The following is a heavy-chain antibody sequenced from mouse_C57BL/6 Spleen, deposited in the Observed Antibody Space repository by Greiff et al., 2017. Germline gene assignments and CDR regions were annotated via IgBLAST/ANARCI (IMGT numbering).Heavy chain of an antibody. J-gene: IGHJ2*01. Sequence: EVHLVESGGDLVKPGGSLKLSCAASGFTFSSYGMSWVRQTPDTRLEWVATISSGGSYTYYPDSVKGRFTISRDNAKNTLYLQMSSLKSEDTAMYYCARQGTAQATSDYWGQGTTLTVSA. CDR2: ISSGGSYT. CDR1: GFTFSSYG. V-gene: IGHV5-6*01. CDR3: ARQGTAQATSDY. D-gene: IGHD3-2*02.